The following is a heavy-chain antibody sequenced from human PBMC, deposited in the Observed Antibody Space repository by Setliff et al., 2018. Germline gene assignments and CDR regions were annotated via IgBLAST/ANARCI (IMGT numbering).Heavy chain of an antibody. J-gene: IGHJ4*02. D-gene: IGHD1-1*01. CDR3: AKGGGRYHSDS. V-gene: IGHV4-4*02. Sequence: SETLSLTCTVPGASINSLSWWSWVRQPPGKGLEWIGEIYHDGNDKYTPSVHYSPSLKSRVTISIDKSNNQFSLKLTSMTAADTAVYYCAKGGGRYHSDSWGQGILVTVSS. CDR2: IYHDGND. CDR1: GASINSLSW.